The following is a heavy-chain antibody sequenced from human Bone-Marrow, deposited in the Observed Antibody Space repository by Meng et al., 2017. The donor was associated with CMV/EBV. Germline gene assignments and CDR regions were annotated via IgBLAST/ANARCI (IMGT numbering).Heavy chain of an antibody. D-gene: IGHD3-22*01. CDR2: IYYSGST. Sequence: SATLSLTCTVSGGSVSSGSNYWSWIRQPPGKGLEWIGYIYYSGSTNYNPSLKSRVTISVDTSKNQFSLKLSSVTAADTAVYYCARERPFYYDSREYRFDPWGQGTLVTVSS. J-gene: IGHJ5*02. V-gene: IGHV4-61*01. CDR1: GGSVSSGSNY. CDR3: ARERPFYYDSREYRFDP.